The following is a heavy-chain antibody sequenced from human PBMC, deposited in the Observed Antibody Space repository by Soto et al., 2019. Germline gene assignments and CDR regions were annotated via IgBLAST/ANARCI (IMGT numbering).Heavy chain of an antibody. CDR2: INSDGSST. D-gene: IGHD4-4*01. CDR1: GFTLSTYW. Sequence: GVSLRLSCTASGFTLSTYWMHWVRQAPGEGLMWVSRINSDGSSTIYAEYEKNRITISRENAKITVYLQMNILRAEDTAVYYCTRGRENYSYFDYWGQGP. CDR3: TRGRENYSYFDY. J-gene: IGHJ4*02. V-gene: IGHV3-74*01.